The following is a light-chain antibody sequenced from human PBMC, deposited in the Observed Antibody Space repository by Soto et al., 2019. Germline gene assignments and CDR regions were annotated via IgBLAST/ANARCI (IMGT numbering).Light chain of an antibody. Sequence: DSQMTHSTSTLSGSVGARVNITCRASQTMRSWLAWDQQNPGKAPKLLIYKASTLKSGVPSRFSGSGSGTEFTLTISSLQPDDSATYYCQHYNSYSEAFGQGTKVDIK. CDR2: KAS. CDR3: QHYNSYSEA. V-gene: IGKV1-5*03. J-gene: IGKJ1*01. CDR1: QTMRSW.